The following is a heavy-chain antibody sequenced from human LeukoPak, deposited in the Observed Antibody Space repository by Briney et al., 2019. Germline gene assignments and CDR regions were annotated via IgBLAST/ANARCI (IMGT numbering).Heavy chain of an antibody. V-gene: IGHV6-1*01. CDR1: GDSVSSNSAA. D-gene: IGHD2-2*01. CDR2: TYYRSKWYN. Sequence: SQTLSLTCAISGDSVSSNSAAWNWIRQSPSRGLEWLGRTYYRSKWYNDYAVSVKSRITINPDTSKNQFSLQLNSVTAADTAVYYCARQKCTSASCLTKNAFDIWGQGTMVTVSS. CDR3: ARQKCTSASCLTKNAFDI. J-gene: IGHJ3*02.